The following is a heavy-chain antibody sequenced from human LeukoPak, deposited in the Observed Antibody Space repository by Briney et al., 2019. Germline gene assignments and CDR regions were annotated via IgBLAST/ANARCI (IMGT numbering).Heavy chain of an antibody. J-gene: IGHJ4*02. CDR1: GYTFTGYY. Sequence: ASVKVSCKASGYTFTGYYMHWVRQAPGQGLEWMGWINPNSGGTNYAQKFQGRVTKTRDTSISTAYMELSRLRSDDTAVYYCARGEGVTIFGVVIPLGYRGQGTLVTVSS. V-gene: IGHV1-2*02. D-gene: IGHD3-3*01. CDR2: INPNSGGT. CDR3: ARGEGVTIFGVVIPLGY.